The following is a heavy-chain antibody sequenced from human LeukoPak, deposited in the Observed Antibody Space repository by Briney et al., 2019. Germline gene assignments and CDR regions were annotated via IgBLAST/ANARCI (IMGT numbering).Heavy chain of an antibody. J-gene: IGHJ6*02. Sequence: PSETLSLTCTVSGGSVSSGSYYWSWIRQPPGKGLEWIGYIYYSGSTNYNPSLKSRATISVDTSKNQFSLKLSSVTAADTAVYYCARANYDFWSGYYYYYGMDVWGQGTTVTVSS. D-gene: IGHD3-3*01. CDR1: GGSVSSGSYY. CDR2: IYYSGST. CDR3: ARANYDFWSGYYYYYGMDV. V-gene: IGHV4-61*01.